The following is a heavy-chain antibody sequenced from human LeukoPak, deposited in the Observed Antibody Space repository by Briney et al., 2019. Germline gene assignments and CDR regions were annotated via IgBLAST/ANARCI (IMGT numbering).Heavy chain of an antibody. CDR2: ITPSGGT. CDR3: ARDRYGDGFAHFDY. D-gene: IGHD5-24*01. CDR1: GYTFTSYG. Sequence: ASVNVSCKATGYTFTSYGISWVRQAPGQGLEWMGWITPSGGTNYPQKFQGRVAITRDTSITTAYMDLSRLTSDDTAVYYCARDRYGDGFAHFDYWGQGALVTVSS. J-gene: IGHJ4*02. V-gene: IGHV1-2*02.